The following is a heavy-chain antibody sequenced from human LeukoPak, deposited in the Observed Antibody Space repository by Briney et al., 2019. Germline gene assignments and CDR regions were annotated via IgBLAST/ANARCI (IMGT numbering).Heavy chain of an antibody. Sequence: GGSLRLSCTASGFTFGDYAMNWVRQAPGKGLEWVGFITNRTYGGTPEYAASVKGRFTISRDDSKSIAYLQMNSLKTEDTAVYYCAKDHSWPYYYGSGSYYRPEYNWFDPWGQGTLVTVSS. CDR1: GFTFGDYA. J-gene: IGHJ5*02. V-gene: IGHV3-49*04. D-gene: IGHD3-10*01. CDR3: AKDHSWPYYYGSGSYYRPEYNWFDP. CDR2: ITNRTYGGTP.